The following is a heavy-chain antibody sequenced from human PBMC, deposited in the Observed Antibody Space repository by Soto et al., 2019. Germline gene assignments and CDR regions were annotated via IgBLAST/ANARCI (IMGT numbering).Heavy chain of an antibody. Sequence: SETLSLTCAVYGGSFSGYYWSWIRQPPGKGLEWIGEINHSGSTNYNPSLKSRVTISVDTSKNQFSLKLSSVTAADTAVYYCARGRALSRFLEWLVPKTDFDYWGQGTLVTVSS. CDR3: ARGRALSRFLEWLVPKTDFDY. CDR1: GGSFSGYY. V-gene: IGHV4-34*01. D-gene: IGHD3-3*01. CDR2: INHSGST. J-gene: IGHJ4*02.